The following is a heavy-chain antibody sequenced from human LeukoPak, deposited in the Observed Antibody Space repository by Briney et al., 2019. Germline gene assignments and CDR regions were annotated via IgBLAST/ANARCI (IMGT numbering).Heavy chain of an antibody. CDR2: MNPNSGNT. CDR1: GYTFTSYD. CDR3: ARARAMVRGVRNWFDP. V-gene: IGHV1-8*01. J-gene: IGHJ5*02. D-gene: IGHD3-10*01. Sequence: GASVKVSCKASGYTFTSYDINWVRQATGQGLEWMGWMNPNSGNTGYAQKFQGRVTMTRNTSISTAHMELSSLRSEDTAVYYCARARAMVRGVRNWFDPWGQGTLVTVSS.